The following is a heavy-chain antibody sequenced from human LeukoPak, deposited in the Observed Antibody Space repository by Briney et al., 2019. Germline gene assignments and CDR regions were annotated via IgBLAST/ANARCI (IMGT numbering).Heavy chain of an antibody. Sequence: PSETLSLTCTVSGGSISTYYWSWIRQPPGKGLEWIGYIYYSGSTNYNPSLKSRVTISVDTSKNQFSLKLTTLTAADTAMYYCARSPSDILRCGYNLDSCGQGTLVTVSS. CDR3: ARSPSDILRCGYNLDS. V-gene: IGHV4-59*01. CDR2: IYYSGST. D-gene: IGHD5-24*01. CDR1: GGSISTYY. J-gene: IGHJ4*02.